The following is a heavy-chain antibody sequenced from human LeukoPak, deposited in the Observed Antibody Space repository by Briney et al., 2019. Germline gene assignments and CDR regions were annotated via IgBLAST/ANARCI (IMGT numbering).Heavy chain of an antibody. CDR3: AREVYYYDSSGYYYYFDY. D-gene: IGHD3-22*01. Sequence: SETLSLTCAVYGRSFSGYYWSWIRQPPGKGLEWIGYIYYSGSTNYNPSLKSRVTISVDTSKNQFSLKLSSVTAADTAVYYCAREVYYYDSSGYYYYFDYWGQGTLVTVSS. CDR2: IYYSGST. CDR1: GRSFSGYY. V-gene: IGHV4-59*01. J-gene: IGHJ4*02.